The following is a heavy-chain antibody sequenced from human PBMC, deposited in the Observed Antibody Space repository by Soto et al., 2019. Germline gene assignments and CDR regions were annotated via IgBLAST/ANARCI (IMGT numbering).Heavy chain of an antibody. CDR1: GYSFTSYW. Sequence: GESLKISCKGSGYSFTSYWIGWVRQMPGKGLEWMGIIYPGDSDTRYSPSFQGQVTISADKSISTAYLQWSSLKASDTAMYYCARHRYYYDSSGLNFDPWGQGTLVTVSS. CDR2: IYPGDSDT. V-gene: IGHV5-51*01. CDR3: ARHRYYYDSSGLNFDP. D-gene: IGHD3-22*01. J-gene: IGHJ5*02.